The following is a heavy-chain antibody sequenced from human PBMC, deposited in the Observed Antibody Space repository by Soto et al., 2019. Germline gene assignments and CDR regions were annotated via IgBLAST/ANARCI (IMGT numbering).Heavy chain of an antibody. Sequence: ASVKVSCKASGYTFTSYGISWVRQAPGQGLEWMGWISAYNGNTNYAQKLQGRVTMTTDTSTSTAYMELRSLRSDDTAVYYCARETSGYSYGELDYWGQGTLVTVSS. CDR3: ARETSGYSYGELDY. V-gene: IGHV1-18*01. J-gene: IGHJ4*02. CDR1: GYTFTSYG. D-gene: IGHD5-18*01. CDR2: ISAYNGNT.